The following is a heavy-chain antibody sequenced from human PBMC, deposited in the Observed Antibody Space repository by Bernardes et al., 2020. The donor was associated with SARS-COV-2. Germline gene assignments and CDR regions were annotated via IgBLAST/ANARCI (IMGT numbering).Heavy chain of an antibody. J-gene: IGHJ5*02. Sequence: SETLSLTCVVSGGSITNTDFYWSWIRQAPGKGLESIWNTHYSGPTYYKSSLLGRASISIDSSKNQVSLELRSVTAADSAVYYCSRDMRGAAGGWYHASWGQGRMVTVST. V-gene: IGHV4-30-4*01. CDR1: GGSITNTDFY. CDR3: SRDMRGAAGGWYHAS. CDR2: THYSGPT. D-gene: IGHD6-19*01.